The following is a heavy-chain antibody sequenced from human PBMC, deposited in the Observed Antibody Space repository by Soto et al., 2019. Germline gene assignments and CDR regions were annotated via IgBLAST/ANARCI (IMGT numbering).Heavy chain of an antibody. V-gene: IGHV3-30*18. CDR3: AKDLVGAPAR. Sequence: GGSLRLSCAASGFTFSSYGMHWVRQAPGKGLEWVAVISYDGSNKYYADSVKGRFTISRDNSKNTLYLQMNSLRAEDTAVYYCAKDLVGAPARWGQGTLVTVSS. D-gene: IGHD1-26*01. J-gene: IGHJ4*02. CDR2: ISYDGSNK. CDR1: GFTFSSYG.